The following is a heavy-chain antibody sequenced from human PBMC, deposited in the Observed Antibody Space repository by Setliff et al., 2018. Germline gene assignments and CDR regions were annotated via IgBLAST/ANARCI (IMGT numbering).Heavy chain of an antibody. CDR3: ARLESLGDLSLYGLWFDP. V-gene: IGHV4-4*02. CDR1: GSSITSSNW. J-gene: IGHJ5*02. Sequence: PSATLSLTCAVSGSSITSSNWWSWVRQPPGKGLEWIGQIFHSGSTHYNPSLKSRLTISVDQSKNQFSLKLKSVTAADTAVYYCARLESLGDLSLYGLWFDPWGQGTLVTVSS. CDR2: IFHSGST. D-gene: IGHD3-16*02.